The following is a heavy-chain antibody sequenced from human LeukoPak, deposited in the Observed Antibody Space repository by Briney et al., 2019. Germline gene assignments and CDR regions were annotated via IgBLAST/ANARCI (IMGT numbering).Heavy chain of an antibody. Sequence: ASVNVSCKASGYTFTSYGISWVRQAPGQGLEWMGWISAYNGNTNYAQKLQGRVTMTTDTSTNTAYMELRSLRPDDTAVYYCARDRYEFTYWGQGTLVTVSS. CDR2: ISAYNGNT. D-gene: IGHD3-3*01. CDR1: GYTFTSYG. V-gene: IGHV1-18*01. CDR3: ARDRYEFTY. J-gene: IGHJ4*02.